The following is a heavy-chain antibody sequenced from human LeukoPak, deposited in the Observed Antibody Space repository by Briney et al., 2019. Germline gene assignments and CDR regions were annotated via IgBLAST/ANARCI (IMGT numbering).Heavy chain of an antibody. D-gene: IGHD3-22*01. CDR3: ARMAWEAYDSSGYYIN. V-gene: IGHV2-70*11. CDR2: IDWDDDK. Sequence: VSGPTLVNPTQTLTLTCTFSGFSPRTSGMCVSWIRQPPGKALEWLARIDWDDDKYYSTSLKTRHTISKDTSKNQVVLTMTNMDPVDTATNYCARMAWEAYDSSGYYINWGQGSPVTVSS. J-gene: IGHJ4*02. CDR1: GFSPRTSGMC.